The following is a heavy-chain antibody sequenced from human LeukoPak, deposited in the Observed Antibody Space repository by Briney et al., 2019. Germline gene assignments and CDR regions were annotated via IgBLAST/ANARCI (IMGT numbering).Heavy chain of an antibody. Sequence: SETLSLTCTVSGGSISSGDYYWSWIRQPPGKGLEWIGYIYYSGSTYYNPSLKSRVTISVDTSKNQFSLKLSSVTAADTAVYYCARGDILTGYQPWGQGTLVTASS. D-gene: IGHD3-9*01. CDR1: GGSISSGDYY. CDR2: IYYSGST. V-gene: IGHV4-30-4*01. J-gene: IGHJ5*02. CDR3: ARGDILTGYQP.